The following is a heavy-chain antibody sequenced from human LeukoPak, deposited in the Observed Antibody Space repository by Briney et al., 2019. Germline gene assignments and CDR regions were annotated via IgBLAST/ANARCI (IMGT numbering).Heavy chain of an antibody. CDR1: GFTFSSYA. Sequence: GGSLRLSCAASGFTFSSYAMSWVRQAPGKGLEWVSAISGSDSSTHYADSVKGRFTISRDNSKNTLYLQMNSLRAEDTAVYYCARSVAGHGGPFDYWGQGTLVTVSS. CDR3: ARSVAGHGGPFDY. D-gene: IGHD6-19*01. V-gene: IGHV3-23*01. J-gene: IGHJ4*02. CDR2: ISGSDSST.